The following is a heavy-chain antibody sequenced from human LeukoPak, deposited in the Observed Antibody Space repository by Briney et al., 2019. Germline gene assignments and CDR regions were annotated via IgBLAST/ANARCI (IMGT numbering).Heavy chain of an antibody. Sequence: RRSLRLSCAASRLTVSSNSMSCVRQAPRKGLGWDSVIYRGGSTYYADSVKNRFTISRDNSKNTLYLQMNSLRAEDTAVHYCPRVGVGQQLVHGRRDFDYWGQGTLVTVSS. CDR1: RLTVSSNS. V-gene: IGHV3-53*01. D-gene: IGHD6-13*01. CDR2: IYRGGST. CDR3: PRVGVGQQLVHGRRDFDY. J-gene: IGHJ4*02.